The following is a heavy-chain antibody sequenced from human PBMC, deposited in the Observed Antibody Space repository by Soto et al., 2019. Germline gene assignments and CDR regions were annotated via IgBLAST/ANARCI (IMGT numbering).Heavy chain of an antibody. CDR1: GLTCGSYS. J-gene: IGHJ4*01. Sequence: GGSLILSRAAAGLTCGSYSMNWVSQAQENGLEWVSYISSSSSTIYYADSVKGRFTISRDNAKNSLYLQMTSLRAEDTAVYYCARVGYCSGGSCCAADYWGHGTLVTVSS. CDR3: ARVGYCSGGSCCAADY. CDR2: ISSSSSTI. V-gene: IGHV3-48*01. D-gene: IGHD2-15*01.